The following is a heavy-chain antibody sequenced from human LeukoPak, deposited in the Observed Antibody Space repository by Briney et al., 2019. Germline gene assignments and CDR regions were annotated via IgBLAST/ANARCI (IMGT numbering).Heavy chain of an antibody. CDR3: ARDGAYCSSTSCLLGDYYYGMDV. CDR2: ISSSSSYI. J-gene: IGHJ6*02. D-gene: IGHD2-2*01. V-gene: IGHV3-21*01. CDR1: GFTFSSYS. Sequence: GGSLRLSCAASGFTFSSYSMTWVRQAPGKGLEWVSSISSSSSYIYYADSVKGRFTISRDNAKNSLYLQMNSLRDEDTAVYYCARDGAYCSSTSCLLGDYYYGMDVWGQGTTVTVSS.